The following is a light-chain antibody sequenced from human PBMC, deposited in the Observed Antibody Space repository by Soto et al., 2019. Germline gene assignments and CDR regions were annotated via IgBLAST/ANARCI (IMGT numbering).Light chain of an antibody. V-gene: IGLV2-11*01. CDR1: SSDVGGYNY. J-gene: IGLJ1*01. CDR3: CLYAGSYAFG. CDR2: DVS. Sequence: QSVLTQPRSVTGSPGQSVTISCTGTSSDVGGYNYVSWYQQHPGKAPKRMIYDVSKRPSGVPDRFSGSKSGNTASLTISGLQAEDEADYYCCLYAGSYAFGFGTGTKVTVL.